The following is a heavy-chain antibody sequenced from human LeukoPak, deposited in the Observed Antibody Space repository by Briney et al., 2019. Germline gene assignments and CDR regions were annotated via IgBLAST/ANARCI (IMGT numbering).Heavy chain of an antibody. CDR3: ARMYSSSWYSFGY. J-gene: IGHJ4*02. CDR2: INHSGST. Sequence: SETLSLTCAVYGGSFSGYYWSWIRQPPGKGLEWIGEINHSGSTNYNPSLKSRVTISVDTSKNQFSLKLSSVTAADTAVCYCARMYSSSWYSFGYWGQGTLVTVSS. D-gene: IGHD6-13*01. CDR1: GGSFSGYY. V-gene: IGHV4-34*01.